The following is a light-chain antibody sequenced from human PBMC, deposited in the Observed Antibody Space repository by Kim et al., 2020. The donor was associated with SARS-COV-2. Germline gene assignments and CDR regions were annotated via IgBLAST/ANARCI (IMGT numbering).Light chain of an antibody. J-gene: IGKJ1*01. V-gene: IGKV3-15*01. Sequence: PGERATLSCRASRKLSSHLPGYRQKPGQAPRLRICGASTRATGCPARFSGSGSGTEFTLTISSLQSEGFGVYYCQQYRDWPLTWPFGEGTKVDIK. CDR2: GAS. CDR1: RKLSSH. CDR3: QQYRDWPLTWP.